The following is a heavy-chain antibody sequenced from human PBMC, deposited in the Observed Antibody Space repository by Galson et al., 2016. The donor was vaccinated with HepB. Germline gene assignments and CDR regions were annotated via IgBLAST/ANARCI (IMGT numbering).Heavy chain of an antibody. D-gene: IGHD2-21*01. CDR2: IYFSGST. V-gene: IGHV4-39*01. Sequence: SETLSLTCVVPGGSISSPSYYWGWIRQPPGKGLEWIGNIYFSGSTYYIPSLKSRLTISVDTSKNQFSLKLSSVTAADTAVYYCARLPKPVEVVHDAFDIWGQGTMVTVSS. CDR3: ARLPKPVEVVHDAFDI. CDR1: GGSISSPSYY. J-gene: IGHJ3*02.